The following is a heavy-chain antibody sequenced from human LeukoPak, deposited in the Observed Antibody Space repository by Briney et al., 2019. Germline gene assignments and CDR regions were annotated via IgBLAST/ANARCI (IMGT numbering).Heavy chain of an antibody. CDR3: TRMTTGHDY. J-gene: IGHJ4*02. D-gene: IGHD4-17*01. CDR1: GVSFDDYY. CDR2: INHSGYT. Sequence: SETRSLTCAVSGVSFDDYYWAWVRQTPGKGLEWIGEINHSGYTNDSPSLKSRVTLSIDTSRKQFSLNLRSVTVADAGIYYCTRMTTGHDYWGQGTLVTVSS. V-gene: IGHV4-34*01.